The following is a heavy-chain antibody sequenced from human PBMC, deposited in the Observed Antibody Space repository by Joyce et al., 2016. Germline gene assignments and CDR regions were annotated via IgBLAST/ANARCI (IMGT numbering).Heavy chain of an antibody. CDR2: INSRGNST. CDR1: GFTFSDVW. V-gene: IGHV3-74*01. D-gene: IGHD4-17*01. CDR3: TTVTKPTDN. Sequence: RLVESGGDSVQPGGSLRLSCAASGFTFSDVWVRWGRQTPGKGLVWVSRINSRGNSTNYADFAKGRFTVSRDNAKNTLFLQMDSLRVEDTAVYFCTTVTKPTDNWGQGTLVTVSP. J-gene: IGHJ4*02.